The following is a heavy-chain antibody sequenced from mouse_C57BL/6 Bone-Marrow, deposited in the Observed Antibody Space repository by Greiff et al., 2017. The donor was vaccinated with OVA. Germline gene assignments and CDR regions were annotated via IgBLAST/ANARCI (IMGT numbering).Heavy chain of an antibody. CDR3: ARDGWFFDY. V-gene: IGHV3-6*01. J-gene: IGHJ2*01. D-gene: IGHD2-3*01. Sequence: EVHLVESGPGLVKPSQSLSLTCSVTGYSITSGYYWNWIRQFPGNKLEWMGYISYDGSNNYNPSLKNRISITRDTSKNQFFLKLNSVTTEDTATYYCARDGWFFDYWGQGTTLTVSS. CDR1: GYSITSGYY. CDR2: ISYDGSN.